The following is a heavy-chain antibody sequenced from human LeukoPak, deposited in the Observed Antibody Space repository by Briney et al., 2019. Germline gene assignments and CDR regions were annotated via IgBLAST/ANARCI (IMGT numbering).Heavy chain of an antibody. CDR1: GFTFSSYA. V-gene: IGHV3-23*01. Sequence: PGGSLRPSCAASGFTFSSYAMSWVRQAPGKGLEWVSRFSGSGGLTYYADSVKGRFTISRDNSKNTLYLQMNSLRAEDAAVYYCAKARIAVADFSAFDYWGQGTLVTVSS. J-gene: IGHJ4*02. CDR2: FSGSGGLT. CDR3: AKARIAVADFSAFDY. D-gene: IGHD6-19*01.